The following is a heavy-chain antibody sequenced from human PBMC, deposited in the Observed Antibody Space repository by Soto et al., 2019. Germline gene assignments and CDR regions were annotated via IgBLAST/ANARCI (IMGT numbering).Heavy chain of an antibody. V-gene: IGHV3-66*01. J-gene: IGHJ4*02. CDR3: ARDALTGTPDY. Sequence: EVQLVESGGGLVQPGGSLRLSCAASGFTVSSNYMSWVRQAPGKGLEWVSVIYSGGSTYYADSVKGRFTISRDNSKNTLYLQMNSLRDEDTAVYYCARDALTGTPDYWGQGTLVTVSS. CDR2: IYSGGST. CDR1: GFTVSSNY. D-gene: IGHD1-20*01.